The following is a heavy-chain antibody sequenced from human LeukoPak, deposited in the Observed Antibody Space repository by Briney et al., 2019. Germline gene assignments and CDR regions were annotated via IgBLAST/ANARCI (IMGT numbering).Heavy chain of an antibody. CDR1: GGTFSSYA. J-gene: IGHJ4*02. CDR3: ARDSIDYYDSSGYYRTIDY. D-gene: IGHD3-22*01. Sequence: SVKVSCKASGGTFSSYAISWVRQAPGQGLEWMGGIIPIFGTANYAQKFQGRVTITADKSTSTAYMELSSLRSEDTAVYYCARDSIDYYDSSGYYRTIDYWGQGTLVTVSS. CDR2: IIPIFGTA. V-gene: IGHV1-69*06.